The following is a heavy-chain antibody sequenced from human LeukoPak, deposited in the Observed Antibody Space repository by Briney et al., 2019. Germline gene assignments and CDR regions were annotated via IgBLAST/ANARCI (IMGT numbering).Heavy chain of an antibody. Sequence: ASVKVSCKVSGYTLTELSMHWVRQALGKGLEWMGGFDPEDGETIYAQKFQGRVTMTEDTSADTAYMELSSLRSEDTAVYYCATHRWRSSWFYFDYWGQGTLVTVSS. CDR1: GYTLTELS. V-gene: IGHV1-24*01. J-gene: IGHJ4*02. D-gene: IGHD6-13*01. CDR3: ATHRWRSSWFYFDY. CDR2: FDPEDGET.